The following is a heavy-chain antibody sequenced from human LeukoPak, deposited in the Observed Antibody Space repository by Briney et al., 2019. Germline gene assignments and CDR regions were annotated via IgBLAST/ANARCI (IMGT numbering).Heavy chain of an antibody. V-gene: IGHV4-59*01. CDR3: ARDFPSATGAWDRWFDP. J-gene: IGHJ5*02. CDR2: IYSSGST. CDR1: GGSIRSYF. D-gene: IGHD7-27*01. Sequence: KASETLSLTCSVSGGSIRSYFWSWIRQPPGKGLEWTGHIYSSGSTNFNPSLESRVTISVDTSKNQFSLNLNSVTAADTAVYYCARDFPSATGAWDRWFDPWGQGTLVTVSS.